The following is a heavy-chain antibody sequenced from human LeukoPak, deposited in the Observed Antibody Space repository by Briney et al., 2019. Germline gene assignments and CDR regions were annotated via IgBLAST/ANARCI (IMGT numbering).Heavy chain of an antibody. CDR2: ISASGANT. CDR1: GFTFNNYA. J-gene: IGHJ4*02. Sequence: GGSLRLPCAASGFTFNNYALGWVRQAPGKGLEWVSAISASGANTYYADSVKGRFTISRDYSKNTLYLQMNSLRAGDTAVYYCAKGRALEVVAAFNYWGQGTVVTVSS. V-gene: IGHV3-23*01. D-gene: IGHD2-15*01. CDR3: AKGRALEVVAAFNY.